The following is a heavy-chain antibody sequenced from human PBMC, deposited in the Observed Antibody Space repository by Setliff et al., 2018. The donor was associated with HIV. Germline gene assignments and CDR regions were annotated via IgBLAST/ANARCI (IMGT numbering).Heavy chain of an antibody. CDR3: ARGWSESASMVQVEYFEH. CDR1: GGTHSNYA. D-gene: IGHD3-10*01. J-gene: IGHJ1*01. CDR2: IIPFVNIA. V-gene: IGHV1-69*10. Sequence: VKVSCKASGGTHSNYAISWVRQAPGQGLEWVGGIIPFVNIANYAQKFQGRVTMTADKSTSTVYMELRSLRSEDTALYFCARGWSESASMVQVEYFEHWGQGTLVTVSS.